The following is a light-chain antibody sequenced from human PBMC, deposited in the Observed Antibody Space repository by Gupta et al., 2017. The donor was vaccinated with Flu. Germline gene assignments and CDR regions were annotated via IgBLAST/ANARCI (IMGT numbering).Light chain of an antibody. CDR2: SDD. CDR3: QVWDRCSGHRV. Sequence: SSVLTQPPSVSAAPGQTARVTCGGINIGAKSVHWFQQRPGQAPILVIYSDDDRPSGIPERFSGSNSGNTATLTISRVEAGDEANYYCQVWDRCSGHRVFGPGTKVTVL. V-gene: IGLV3-21*04. J-gene: IGLJ1*01. CDR1: NIGAKS.